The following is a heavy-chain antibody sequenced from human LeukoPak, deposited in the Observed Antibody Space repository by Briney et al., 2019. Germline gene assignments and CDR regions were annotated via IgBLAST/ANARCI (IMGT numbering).Heavy chain of an antibody. CDR2: ISSSSSYI. CDR3: ARSSSGSYWIDY. Sequence: GGCLRLSCAASGFTFSSYSMNWVRQAPGKGLEWVSSISSSSSYIYYADSVKGRFTISRDNAKNSLYLQMNSLRAEDTAVYYCARSSSGSYWIDYWGQGTLVTVSS. J-gene: IGHJ4*02. D-gene: IGHD1-26*01. V-gene: IGHV3-21*01. CDR1: GFTFSSYS.